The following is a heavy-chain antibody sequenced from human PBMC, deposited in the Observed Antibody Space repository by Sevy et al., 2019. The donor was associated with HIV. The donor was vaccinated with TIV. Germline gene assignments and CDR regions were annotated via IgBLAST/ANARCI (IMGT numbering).Heavy chain of an antibody. V-gene: IGHV3-9*01. CDR2: IVWNSGNT. Sequence: GGSLRLSCAASGFTFDDYAMHWVRQAPGKGPEWVSGIVWNSGNTGYADSVKGRFTISRDSAKNSLFLQMNSLRAEDTALYYCAKGGVSSYYPFDYYFHYWGQGTLVTVSS. CDR1: GFTFDDYA. D-gene: IGHD3-3*01. CDR3: AKGGVSSYYPFDYYFHY. J-gene: IGHJ4*02.